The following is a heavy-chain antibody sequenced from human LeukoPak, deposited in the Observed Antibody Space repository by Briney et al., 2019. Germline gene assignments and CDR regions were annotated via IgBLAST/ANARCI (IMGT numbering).Heavy chain of an antibody. J-gene: IGHJ5*02. CDR1: GFTFSGYS. CDR3: ARGRAVADFGNWFDP. CDR2: ISNSGSTT. V-gene: IGHV3-48*04. D-gene: IGHD6-19*01. Sequence: GGSLRLSCAASGFTFSGYSMNWVRQAPGKGLEWVSHISNSGSTTYYADSVKGRFTISRDSAKNSLYLQMNSLRAEDTAVYYCARGRAVADFGNWFDPWGQGTLVTVSS.